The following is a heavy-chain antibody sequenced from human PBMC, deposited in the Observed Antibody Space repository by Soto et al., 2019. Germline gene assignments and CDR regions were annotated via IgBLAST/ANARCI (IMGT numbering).Heavy chain of an antibody. Sequence: GGSLRLSCAASGFTFSSYEMNWVRQAPGKGLEWVSYISSSGSTIYYADSVKGRFTTSRDNAKNSLYLQMNSLRAEDTAVYYCARDRGVEPFDYWGQGTLVTVSS. D-gene: IGHD3-10*01. CDR2: ISSSGSTI. V-gene: IGHV3-48*03. CDR3: ARDRGVEPFDY. CDR1: GFTFSSYE. J-gene: IGHJ4*02.